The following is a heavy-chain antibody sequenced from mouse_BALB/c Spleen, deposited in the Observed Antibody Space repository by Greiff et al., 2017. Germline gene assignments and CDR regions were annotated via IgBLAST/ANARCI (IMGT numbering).Heavy chain of an antibody. CDR2: INPSSGYT. CDR1: GYTFTSYA. J-gene: IGHJ3*01. Sequence: QVQLLQSGAELARPGASVKMSCKASGYTFTSYAMHWVKQRPGQGLEWIGYINPSSGYTNYNQKFKDKATLTADKSSSTAYMQLSSLTSEDSAVYYCARGGYPAWFAYWGQGTLVTVSA. CDR3: ARGGYPAWFAY. V-gene: IGHV1-4*01. D-gene: IGHD2-2*01.